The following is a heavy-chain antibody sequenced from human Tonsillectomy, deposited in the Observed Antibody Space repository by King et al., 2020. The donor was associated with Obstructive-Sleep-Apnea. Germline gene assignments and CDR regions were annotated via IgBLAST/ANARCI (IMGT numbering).Heavy chain of an antibody. D-gene: IGHD6-19*01. V-gene: IGHV4-39*01. CDR1: GGSINSSSYY. CDR2: IYNSGST. Sequence: QLQESGPGLVKPSETLSLICTVSGGSINSSSYYWGWIRQPPGKGLEWNGSIYNSGSTYYTPSLKSRVTISVDTSKKEISLNLKSVTAADTALYYCARKRVFVAGADAFDIWGPGTMVTVSS. J-gene: IGHJ3*02. CDR3: ARKRVFVAGADAFDI.